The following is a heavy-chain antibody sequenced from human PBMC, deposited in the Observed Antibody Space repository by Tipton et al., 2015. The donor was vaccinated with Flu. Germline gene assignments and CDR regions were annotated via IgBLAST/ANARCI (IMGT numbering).Heavy chain of an antibody. Sequence: SLRLSCTASGFTFGDYAMSWVRQAPGKGLEWVGFIRSKAYGGTTEYAASVKGRFTISRDDSKSIAYLQMNSLKTEDTAVYYCTRESVDTDYYYYGMDVWGQRPTPTVSS. J-gene: IGHJ6*02. D-gene: IGHD5-18*01. V-gene: IGHV3-49*04. CDR3: TRESVDTDYYYYGMDV. CDR1: GFTFGDYA. CDR2: IRSKAYGGTT.